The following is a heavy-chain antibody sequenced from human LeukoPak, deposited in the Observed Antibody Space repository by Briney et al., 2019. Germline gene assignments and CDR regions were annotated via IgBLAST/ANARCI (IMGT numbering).Heavy chain of an antibody. J-gene: IGHJ2*01. V-gene: IGHV4-34*01. CDR1: GGSFSGYY. Sequence: PSETLSLTCAVYGGSFSGYYWSWIRQPPGKGLEWIGEINHSGSTNYNPSLKSRVTISVDTSKNQFSLKLSSVTAADTAVYYCARGFTIFGVVTQSRYFDLWGRGTLVTVSS. D-gene: IGHD3-3*01. CDR2: INHSGST. CDR3: ARGFTIFGVVTQSRYFDL.